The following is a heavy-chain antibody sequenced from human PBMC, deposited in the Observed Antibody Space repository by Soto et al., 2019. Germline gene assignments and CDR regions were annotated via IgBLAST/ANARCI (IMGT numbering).Heavy chain of an antibody. CDR2: IKSKTDGGTT. Sequence: GGSLRLSCAASGFTFSNAWMSWVRQAPGKGLEWVGRIKSKTDGGTTDYAAPVKGRFTISRDDSKNTLYLQMNSRKTEDTAVIYCTTAVWSGYAAFDYWGQGTLVTVSS. V-gene: IGHV3-15*01. CDR1: GFTFSNAW. D-gene: IGHD5-12*01. CDR3: TTAVWSGYAAFDY. J-gene: IGHJ4*02.